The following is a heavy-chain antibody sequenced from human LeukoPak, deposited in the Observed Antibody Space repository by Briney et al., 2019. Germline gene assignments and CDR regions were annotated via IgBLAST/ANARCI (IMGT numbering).Heavy chain of an antibody. V-gene: IGHV4-4*07. Sequence: SETLSLTCTVSGGSISSYYCSWIRQRAGQGREWMGHIYNSGSTNYNPSLNGPVTSSVATSTNQFSLHLSSVTAADTAMYYCARGAFLVTAPGHYYFDYWGQGTMVAVSS. CDR2: IYNSGST. CDR1: GGSISSYY. CDR3: ARGAFLVTAPGHYYFDY. J-gene: IGHJ4*02. D-gene: IGHD6-13*01.